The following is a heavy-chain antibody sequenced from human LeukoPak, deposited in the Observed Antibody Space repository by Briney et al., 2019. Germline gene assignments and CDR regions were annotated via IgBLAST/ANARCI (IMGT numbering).Heavy chain of an antibody. CDR1: GGSISSSSYY. J-gene: IGHJ4*02. V-gene: IGHV4-39*07. CDR3: ARDSYYGDYGVY. CDR2: IYYSGST. Sequence: SETLSLTCTVSGGSISSSSYYWGWIRQPPGKGLEWIGSIYYSGSTYYNPSLKSRVTISVDTSKNQFSLKLSSVTAADTAVYYCARDSYYGDYGVYWGQGTLVTVSS. D-gene: IGHD4-17*01.